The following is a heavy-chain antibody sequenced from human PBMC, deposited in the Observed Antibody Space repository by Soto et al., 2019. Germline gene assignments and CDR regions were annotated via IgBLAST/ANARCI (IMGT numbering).Heavy chain of an antibody. CDR3: DRVPLFYAYGDYYDY. V-gene: IGHV4-30-4*01. J-gene: IGHJ4*02. Sequence: SETLSLTCTVSGGSISSGDYYWSWIRQPPGKGLEWIGYIYYSGSTYYNPSLKSRVTISVDTSKNQFSLKLSSVTAADTAVYYCDRVPLFYAYGDYYDYWGQGTLVTVSS. D-gene: IGHD4-17*01. CDR2: IYYSGST. CDR1: GGSISSGDYY.